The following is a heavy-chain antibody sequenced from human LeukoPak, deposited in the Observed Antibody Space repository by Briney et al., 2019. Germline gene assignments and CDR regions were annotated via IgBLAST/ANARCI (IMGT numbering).Heavy chain of an antibody. CDR3: ARDQLAYSGYDTLFDY. CDR1: GFTFNSYA. V-gene: IGHV3-30*04. D-gene: IGHD5-12*01. Sequence: GGSLRLSCAASGFTFNSYAIHRVRQAPGKGLEWVAVISYDGSNKYYADSVKGRFTISRDNSKNTLYLQLNSLRPEDTAVYYCARDQLAYSGYDTLFDYWGQGTLVTVSS. CDR2: ISYDGSNK. J-gene: IGHJ4*02.